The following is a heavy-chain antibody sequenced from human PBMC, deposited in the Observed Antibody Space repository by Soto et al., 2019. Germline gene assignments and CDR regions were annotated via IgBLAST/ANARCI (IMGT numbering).Heavy chain of an antibody. J-gene: IGHJ6*02. V-gene: IGHV1-69*13. D-gene: IGHD2-15*01. CDR1: GGTFSSYA. CDR3: ARSQGGSSSLDIYYYYYYGMDV. CDR2: IIPIFGTA. Sequence: ASVKGSCKAPGGTFSSYAISWVRQAPGQGLEWMRGIIPIFGTANYAQKFQGRVTITADESTSTGYMELSSPRSEDTAVYYCARSQGGSSSLDIYYYYYYGMDVWGQGTTVTVSS.